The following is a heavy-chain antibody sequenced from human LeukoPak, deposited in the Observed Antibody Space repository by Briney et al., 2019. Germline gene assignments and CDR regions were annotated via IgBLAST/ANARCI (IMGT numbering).Heavy chain of an antibody. CDR3: ARDTYYSGSGTYFEDYFDS. CDR2: IHGSGET. V-gene: IGHV4-59*12. CDR1: GGSISTYY. Sequence: SETLSLTCTVSGGSISTYYWSWILQPPGKGLECIGHIHGSGETNYNPSLKSPVTMSPDTSRNQFSLKVKSVTAADTAVYYCARDTYYSGSGTYFEDYFDSWGQGILVTVSS. D-gene: IGHD3-10*01. J-gene: IGHJ4*02.